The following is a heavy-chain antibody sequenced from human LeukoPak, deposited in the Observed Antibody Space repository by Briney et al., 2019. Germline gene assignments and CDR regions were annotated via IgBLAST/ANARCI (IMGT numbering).Heavy chain of an antibody. Sequence: GSLRLSCAASGFTFSSYEMNRVRQAPGKGLEWIGSIYYTGSTHYNSSLKSRVTMSVGTSKNQFSLKLSSVTAADTAVYYCASPLGGFDNWGQGTLVTVSS. D-gene: IGHD3-16*01. CDR3: ASPLGGFDN. CDR2: IYYTGST. J-gene: IGHJ4*02. V-gene: IGHV4-59*04. CDR1: GFTFSSYE.